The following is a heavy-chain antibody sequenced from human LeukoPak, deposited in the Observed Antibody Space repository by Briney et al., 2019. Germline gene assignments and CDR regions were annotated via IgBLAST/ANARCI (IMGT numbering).Heavy chain of an antibody. V-gene: IGHV4-59*01. D-gene: IGHD4-17*01. CDR3: ARTTVINKGSSFDI. CDR2: IYYTGDT. CDR1: GGSITSSY. Sequence: PSETLPLTCSVSGGSITSSYWSWVRQSPGNGLEWIGYIYYTGDTTYNPSLKGRVTISVDTSKNQFSLKLISLTAADTAVYYCARTTVINKGSSFDIWGQGTLVTVSS. J-gene: IGHJ3*02.